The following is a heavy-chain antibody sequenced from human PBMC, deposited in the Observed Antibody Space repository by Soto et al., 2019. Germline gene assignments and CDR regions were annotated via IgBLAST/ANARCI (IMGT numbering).Heavy chain of an antibody. CDR3: VRDTGPYNYHHDAFDL. V-gene: IGHV1-18*04. CDR2: ISVVNGNT. Sequence: QVQLVQSGETVKEPGASMKVSCATSGYTFTRHGFSWVRQAPGQGLEWMGWISVVNGNTKYAQKFHDRVTLTTDTSTTTAHMELRSLSSDDTATYYCVRDTGPYNYHHDAFDLWGQGTVVTVSS. CDR1: GYTFTRHG. J-gene: IGHJ3*01. D-gene: IGHD1-20*01.